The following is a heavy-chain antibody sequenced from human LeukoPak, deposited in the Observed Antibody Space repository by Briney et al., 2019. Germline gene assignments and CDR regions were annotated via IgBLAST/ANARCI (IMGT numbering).Heavy chain of an antibody. D-gene: IGHD2-15*01. J-gene: IGHJ4*02. V-gene: IGHV1-18*01. CDR3: PRVDDVVVAASVFYY. CDR2: ISAYNGTT. Sequence: GASVKLSCKASGYTFTSYGISWVRQAPGQGLEWMGWISAYNGTTNYAQTLQGRVTMTTERPTSRAPMKLRRLRPDDPAVFYLPRVDDVVVAASVFYYWGQGNPGSVSS. CDR1: GYTFTSYG.